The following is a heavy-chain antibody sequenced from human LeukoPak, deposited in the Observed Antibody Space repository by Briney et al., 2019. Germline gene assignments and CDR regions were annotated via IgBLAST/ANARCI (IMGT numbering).Heavy chain of an antibody. Sequence: KPGGSLRLSCAASGFTFSSYSMNWIRQPPGKGLEWIGEINHSGSTNYNPSLKSRVTISVDTSKNQFSLKLSSVTAADMAVYYCARQRKQQLVKGVHFDYWGQGTLVTVSS. V-gene: IGHV4-34*01. J-gene: IGHJ4*02. CDR2: INHSGST. CDR1: GFTFSSYS. D-gene: IGHD6-13*01. CDR3: ARQRKQQLVKGVHFDY.